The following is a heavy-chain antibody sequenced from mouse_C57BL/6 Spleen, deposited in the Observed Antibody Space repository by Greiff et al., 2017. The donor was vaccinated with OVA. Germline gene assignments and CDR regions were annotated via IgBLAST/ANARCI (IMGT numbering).Heavy chain of an antibody. V-gene: IGHV1-9*01. CDR1: GYTFTGYW. J-gene: IGHJ2*01. CDR3: ARSLIYYYGSSCPY. CDR2: ILPGSGST. D-gene: IGHD1-1*01. Sequence: QVQLQQSGAELMKPGASVKLSCKATGYTFTGYWIGWVKQRPGHGLEWIGEILPGSGSTNYNEKFKGKATFTADTSSNTAYMQLSSLTTEDSAIDYCARSLIYYYGSSCPYWGQGTTLTVSS.